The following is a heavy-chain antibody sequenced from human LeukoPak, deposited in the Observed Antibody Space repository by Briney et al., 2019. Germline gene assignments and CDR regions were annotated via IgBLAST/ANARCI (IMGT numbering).Heavy chain of an antibody. D-gene: IGHD2-15*01. J-gene: IGHJ4*02. V-gene: IGHV3-11*04. CDR2: ISSSGSTI. Sequence: PGGSLRLSCAASGFTFSDYYMSWIRQAPGKGLEWVSYISSSGSTIYYADSVKGRFTISRDNAKNSLYLQMNSLRAEDTAVYYCARSSSRYCSGGSCYSGVLGYFDYWGQGTLVTVSS. CDR3: ARSSSRYCSGGSCYSGVLGYFDY. CDR1: GFTFSDYY.